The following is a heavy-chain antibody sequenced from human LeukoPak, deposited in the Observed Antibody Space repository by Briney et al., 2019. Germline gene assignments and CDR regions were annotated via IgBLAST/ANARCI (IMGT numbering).Heavy chain of an antibody. Sequence: SETLSLTCAVYGGSFSGYYWSWIRQPPGKGLEWIGYIYYSGSTNYNPSLKSRVTISVDTSKNQFSLKLSSVTAADTAVYYCARLKGYGDHYFDYWGRGTLVTVSS. CDR1: GGSFSGYY. CDR2: IYYSGST. V-gene: IGHV4-59*08. CDR3: ARLKGYGDHYFDY. D-gene: IGHD4-17*01. J-gene: IGHJ4*02.